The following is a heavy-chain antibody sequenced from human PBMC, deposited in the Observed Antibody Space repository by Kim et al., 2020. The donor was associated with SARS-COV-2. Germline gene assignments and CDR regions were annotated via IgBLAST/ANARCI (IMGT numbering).Heavy chain of an antibody. J-gene: IGHJ6*02. CDR2: ISSSSSTI. CDR3: ARLTIFGVVTHYYYGMDV. D-gene: IGHD3-3*01. Sequence: GGSLRLSCAASGFTFSSYSMNWVRQAPGKGLEGVSYISSSSSTIYYADSVKGRFTISRDNAKNSLYLQMNSLRAEDTAVYYCARLTIFGVVTHYYYGMDVWGQGTTVTVSS. V-gene: IGHV3-48*04. CDR1: GFTFSSYS.